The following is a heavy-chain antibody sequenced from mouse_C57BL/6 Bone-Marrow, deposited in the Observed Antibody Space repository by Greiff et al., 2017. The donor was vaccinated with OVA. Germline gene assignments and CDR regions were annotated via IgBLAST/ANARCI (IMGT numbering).Heavy chain of an antibody. CDR1: GYTFTDYY. D-gene: IGHD2-3*01. Sequence: VQLQQSGPELVKPGASVKISCKASGYTFTDYYMNWVKQSHGKSLEWIGDINPNNGGTSYNQKFKGKATLTVDKSSSTAYMELRSLTSEDSAVYYCGPDGYYWFAYWGQGTLVTVSA. J-gene: IGHJ3*01. V-gene: IGHV1-26*01. CDR2: INPNNGGT. CDR3: GPDGYYWFAY.